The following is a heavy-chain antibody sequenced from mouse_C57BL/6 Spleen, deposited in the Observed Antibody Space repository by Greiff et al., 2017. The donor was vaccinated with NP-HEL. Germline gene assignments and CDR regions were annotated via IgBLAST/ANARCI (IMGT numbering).Heavy chain of an antibody. J-gene: IGHJ2*01. CDR1: GYTFTDYE. CDR3: TKGLTTVVATHFDY. D-gene: IGHD1-1*01. CDR2: IDPETGGT. Sequence: VQLMESGAELVRPGASVTLSCKASGYTFTDYEMHWVKQTPVHGLEWIGAIDPETGGTAYNQKFKGKAILTADKSSSTAYMELRSLTSEDSAVYYCTKGLTTVVATHFDYWGQGTTLTVSS. V-gene: IGHV1-15*01.